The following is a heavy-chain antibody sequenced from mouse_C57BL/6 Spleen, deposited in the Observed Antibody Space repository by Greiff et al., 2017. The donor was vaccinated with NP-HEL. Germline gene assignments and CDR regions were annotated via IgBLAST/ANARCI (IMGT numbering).Heavy chain of an antibody. D-gene: IGHD2-4*01. J-gene: IGHJ4*01. CDR1: GFSLTSYG. CDR3: ARRDDYDDYAMDY. V-gene: IGHV2-6*01. Sequence: VKLMESGPGLVAPSQSLSITCTVSGFSLTSYGVDWVRQSPGKGLEWLGVIWGVGSTNYNSALKSRLSISKDNSKSQVFLKMNSLQTDDTTMYYCARRDDYDDYAMDYWGQGTSVTVSS. CDR2: IWGVGST.